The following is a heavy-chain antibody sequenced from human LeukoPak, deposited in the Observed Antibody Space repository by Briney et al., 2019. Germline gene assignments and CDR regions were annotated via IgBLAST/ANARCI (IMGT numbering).Heavy chain of an antibody. CDR3: ASRENNYGLGD. J-gene: IGHJ1*01. CDR1: GLPFSSYA. D-gene: IGHD3-10*01. CDR2: ISGTGGST. Sequence: QPGGSLRLSCAASGLPFSSYAMRWVRQAPGKGLDWVSTISGTGGSTYYGDSVKGRFTISRDNSKNTLYLQMNSLRAEDTAVYFCASRENNYGLGDWGQGTLVTVSP. V-gene: IGHV3-23*01.